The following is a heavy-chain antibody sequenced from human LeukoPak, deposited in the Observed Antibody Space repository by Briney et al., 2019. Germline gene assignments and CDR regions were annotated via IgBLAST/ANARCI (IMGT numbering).Heavy chain of an antibody. D-gene: IGHD3-10*01. CDR1: GDSINSDY. Sequence: SETLSLTCTVSGDSINSDYWNWIRQPPGKGLEWIGFIYYSGSTNYNPSLKSRVTISVDTSRNQFSLKLNSVTAADTAVYYCARVLFTRYGSGSYYFDYWGQGTLVTVSS. J-gene: IGHJ4*02. CDR2: IYYSGST. CDR3: ARVLFTRYGSGSYYFDY. V-gene: IGHV4-59*08.